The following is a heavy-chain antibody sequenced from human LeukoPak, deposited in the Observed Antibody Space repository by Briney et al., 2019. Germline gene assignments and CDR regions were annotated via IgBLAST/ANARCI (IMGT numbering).Heavy chain of an antibody. D-gene: IGHD1-26*01. J-gene: IGHJ4*02. CDR2: INHSGST. CDR1: GGSFSGYY. CDR3: ARGNYFSSGSYHY. V-gene: IGHV4-34*01. Sequence: PSETLSLTCAVYGGSFSGYYWSWIRQPPGKGLEWIGEINHSGSTNYNPSLKSRVTISVDTSKNQFSLKLSSVTATDTAVYYCARGNYFSSGSYHYWGQGTLVIVSS.